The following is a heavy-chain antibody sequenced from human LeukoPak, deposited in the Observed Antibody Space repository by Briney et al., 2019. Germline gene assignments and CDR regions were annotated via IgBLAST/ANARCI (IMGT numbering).Heavy chain of an antibody. Sequence: PGGSLRLSCAASGFTFSSYGMSWVRQAPGKGLEWVSTISGSGLTTYYADSVKGRFTISRDNSKNTLYLQVNSLRAEDTAVYYCASSFYWGYWGQGTLVTVSS. D-gene: IGHD7-27*01. CDR3: ASSFYWGY. CDR2: ISGSGLTT. J-gene: IGHJ4*02. CDR1: GFTFSSYG. V-gene: IGHV3-23*01.